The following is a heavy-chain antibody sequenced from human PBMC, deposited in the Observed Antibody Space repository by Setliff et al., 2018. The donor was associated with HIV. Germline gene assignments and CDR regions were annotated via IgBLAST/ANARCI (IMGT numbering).Heavy chain of an antibody. CDR2: VSYGGTNT. CDR3: AREFLSGGSCYNY. J-gene: IGHJ4*02. D-gene: IGHD2-21*01. V-gene: IGHV3-30*04. Sequence: PGGSLRLSCAASGFTFSSYAMHWVRQAPGKGLEWVAVVSYGGTNTYYADSVKGRFIISRDDSESTLFLQMNSLRVDDTAVYYCAREFLSGGSCYNYWGQGTLVTVSS. CDR1: GFTFSSYA.